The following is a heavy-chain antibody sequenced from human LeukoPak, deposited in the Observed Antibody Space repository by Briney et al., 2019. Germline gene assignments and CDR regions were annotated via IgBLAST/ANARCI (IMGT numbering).Heavy chain of an antibody. Sequence: PGGSLRLSCVASGFSLSGYWMYWVRQAPGKGLMYISRNNGDGSTTNYADVVKGRFTMSRDNVKNTLYLQMNSLRVEDTAVYYCARGQGVTSVSWFDPWGQGSLVTVSS. V-gene: IGHV3-74*01. D-gene: IGHD2-21*02. CDR3: ARGQGVTSVSWFDP. J-gene: IGHJ5*02. CDR1: GFSLSGYW. CDR2: NNGDGSTT.